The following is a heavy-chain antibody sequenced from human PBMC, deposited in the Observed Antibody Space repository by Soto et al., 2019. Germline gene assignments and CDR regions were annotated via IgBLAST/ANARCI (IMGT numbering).Heavy chain of an antibody. CDR3: AALEEVVAVGAWFDP. CDR2: IYYSGST. J-gene: IGHJ5*02. V-gene: IGHV4-39*01. Sequence: SETLSLTCTVSGGSISSSSYYWGWIRQPPGKGLEWIGSIYYSGSTYYNPSLKSRVTISVDTSKNQFSLKLSSVTAADTAVYYCAALEEVVAVGAWFDPWGQGTLVTVSS. D-gene: IGHD2-15*01. CDR1: GGSISSSSYY.